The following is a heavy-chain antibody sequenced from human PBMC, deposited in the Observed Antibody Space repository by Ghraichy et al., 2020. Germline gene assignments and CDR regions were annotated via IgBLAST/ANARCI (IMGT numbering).Heavy chain of an antibody. V-gene: IGHV3-23*01. Sequence: ETLSLTCAASGFTFSNYALSWVRQAPGKGLEWVSTIRSDGDNTHQADSVKGRFTISRDNSKNTVFLQMNTLRADDTAVYYCAKSYHYGSGDYYNHFDYWGQGTLVTVSS. D-gene: IGHD3-10*01. CDR2: IRSDGDNT. CDR1: GFTFSNYA. J-gene: IGHJ4*02. CDR3: AKSYHYGSGDYYNHFDY.